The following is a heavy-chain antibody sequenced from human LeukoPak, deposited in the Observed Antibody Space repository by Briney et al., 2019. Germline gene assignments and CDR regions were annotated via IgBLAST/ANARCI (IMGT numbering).Heavy chain of an antibody. Sequence: GGSLRLSCAASGFTFSSSWMTWVRQAPGKALEWVANINQDGRETYYEDSVKGRFITFRGNAKSSLYLQMNSLRVEDTAVYYCTRDGGYGCSPMACYFRFDPWGQGTLVTVSS. CDR2: INQDGRET. D-gene: IGHD2-21*02. CDR3: TRDGGYGCSPMACYFRFDP. V-gene: IGHV3-7*01. CDR1: GFTFSSSW. J-gene: IGHJ5*02.